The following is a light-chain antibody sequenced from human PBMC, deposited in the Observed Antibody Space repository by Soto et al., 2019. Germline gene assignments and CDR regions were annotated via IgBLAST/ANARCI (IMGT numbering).Light chain of an antibody. J-gene: IGKJ1*01. CDR3: QERSNWRWS. Sequence: EIVLTQSPATLSLSPGERATLSCRASQSVDSYLAWYQQKAGQAPRLLIYDASNRATGIPARFSGSGSGTDFRLTISSLEPEDFAVYYCQERSNWRWSFGQGTKVEIK. CDR2: DAS. V-gene: IGKV3-11*01. CDR1: QSVDSY.